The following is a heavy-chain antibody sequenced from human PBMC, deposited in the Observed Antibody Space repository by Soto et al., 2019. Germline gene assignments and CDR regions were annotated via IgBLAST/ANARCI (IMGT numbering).Heavy chain of an antibody. CDR3: ARGEWSYCRGGSCYYFDS. D-gene: IGHD2-15*01. Sequence: QVQLVQSGSELKKPGASVKVSCKASGYTFTGSAMPWVRQAPGQRLEWMGWINAGNGNTKYSQKFQVRVTITRDTSASKAYMELSRLSSEDTAVYYCARGEWSYCRGGSCYYFDSWGQGTVVNVSS. V-gene: IGHV1-3*01. J-gene: IGHJ4*02. CDR2: INAGNGNT. CDR1: GYTFTGSA.